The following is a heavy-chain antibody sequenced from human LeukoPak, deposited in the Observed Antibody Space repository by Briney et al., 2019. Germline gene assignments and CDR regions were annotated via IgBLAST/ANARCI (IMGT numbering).Heavy chain of an antibody. CDR3: VRRIAGATGDY. D-gene: IGHD1-26*01. CDR1: GFTFSDSY. Sequence: RTGGSLRLSCAASGFTFSDSYMSWIRQAPGKGPEWDSYISSTNSYTNYADSVKGRFTISRDNAKNSLYLQLNSLRAEDTAVYYCVRRIAGATGDYWGQGTLVTVSS. V-gene: IGHV3-11*03. J-gene: IGHJ4*02. CDR2: ISSTNSYT.